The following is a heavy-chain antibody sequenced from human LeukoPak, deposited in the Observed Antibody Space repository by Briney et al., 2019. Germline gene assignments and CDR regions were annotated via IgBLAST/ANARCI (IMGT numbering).Heavy chain of an antibody. D-gene: IGHD4-17*01. CDR3: ARDPRWAYGDYPRGFDY. Sequence: ASVKVSCKASGWSFTSCGISWVRQAPGQGLEWMGWISAYNGNTNYAQKLQGRVTMTTDTSTSTAYMELRSLRSEDTAVYYCARDPRWAYGDYPRGFDYWGQGTLVTVSS. CDR1: GWSFTSCG. CDR2: ISAYNGNT. V-gene: IGHV1-18*01. J-gene: IGHJ4*02.